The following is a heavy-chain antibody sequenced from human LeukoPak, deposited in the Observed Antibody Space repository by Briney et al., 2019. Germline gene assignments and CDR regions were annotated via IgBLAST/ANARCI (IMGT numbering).Heavy chain of an antibody. Sequence: SGGSLRLSCAASGFTFSSYAMSWVRQAPGKGLEWVSAISGSGGSTYYADSVKGRFTISRDNSKNTLYLQMNSLRAEDTAVYYCAKPFLYMTTVTNLNWFDPWGQGTLVTVSS. V-gene: IGHV3-23*01. D-gene: IGHD4-17*01. CDR1: GFTFSSYA. CDR3: AKPFLYMTTVTNLNWFDP. J-gene: IGHJ5*02. CDR2: ISGSGGST.